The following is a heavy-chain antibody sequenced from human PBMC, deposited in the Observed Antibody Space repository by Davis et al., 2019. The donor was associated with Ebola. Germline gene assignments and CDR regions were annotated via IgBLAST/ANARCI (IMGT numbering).Heavy chain of an antibody. V-gene: IGHV3-33*01. Sequence: GESLKISCAASGFTFSSYGMHWVRQAPGKGLEWVAVIWYDGSNKYYADSVKGRFTISRDNSKNTLYLQMNSLRAEDTAVYYCAREEDTMIVVVPGLDYWGQGTLVTVSS. CDR2: IWYDGSNK. D-gene: IGHD3-22*01. J-gene: IGHJ4*02. CDR3: AREEDTMIVVVPGLDY. CDR1: GFTFSSYG.